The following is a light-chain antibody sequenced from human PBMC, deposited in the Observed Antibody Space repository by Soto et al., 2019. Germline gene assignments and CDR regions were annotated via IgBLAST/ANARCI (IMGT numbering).Light chain of an antibody. CDR2: ATS. CDR3: QHYGSSRGT. CDR1: QSLSNSY. V-gene: IGKV3D-20*01. J-gene: IGKJ1*01. Sequence: EIVLTQSPATLSLSPGERATLSCGASQSLSNSYLAWYQQQPGLAPRLLIYATSRRAAGIPDRFSGSGSETEFTLTISRLEAADFAVYYCQHYGSSRGTFGQGTRVEIK.